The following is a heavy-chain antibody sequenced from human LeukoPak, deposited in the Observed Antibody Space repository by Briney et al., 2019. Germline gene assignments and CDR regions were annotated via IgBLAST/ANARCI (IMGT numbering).Heavy chain of an antibody. J-gene: IGHJ3*02. CDR3: AKVRWRYGDQDAFDI. CDR1: GFTFSSYA. CDR2: ISGSGGST. Sequence: PGGSLRLSCAASGFTFSSYAMSWVRQAPGKGLEWVSAISGSGGSTYYADSVKGRFTISRDNSKNTLYLQMNSLRAEDAAVYYCAKVRWRYGDQDAFDIWGQGTMVTVSS. D-gene: IGHD4-17*01. V-gene: IGHV3-23*01.